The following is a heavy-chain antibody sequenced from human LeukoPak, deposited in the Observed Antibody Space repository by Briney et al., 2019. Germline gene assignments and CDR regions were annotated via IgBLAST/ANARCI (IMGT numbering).Heavy chain of an antibody. CDR3: ARGLTTGDDY. D-gene: IGHD4-11*01. V-gene: IGHV1-2*06. Sequence: ASVKVSCKASGYTFTAYSIHWVRQAPGQVLEWMGRINPNNGGANYAQMFQDRVTMTRDTSISTAYMEVSSLRFDDAAVYYCARGLTTGDDYWGQGTLVTVSS. J-gene: IGHJ4*02. CDR1: GYTFTAYS. CDR2: INPNNGGA.